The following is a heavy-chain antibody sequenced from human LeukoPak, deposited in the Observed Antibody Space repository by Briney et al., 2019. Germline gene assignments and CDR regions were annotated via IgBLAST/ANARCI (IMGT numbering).Heavy chain of an antibody. CDR3: ARGPYYDFYYYYMDV. V-gene: IGHV1-69*06. J-gene: IGHJ6*03. CDR2: IIPIFGTA. Sequence: SVKVSCKASGGTFSSYAISWVRQAPGQGLEWMGGIIPIFGTANYAQKFQGRVTITADKSTSTAYMELSSLRSEDTAVYYCARGPYYDFYYYYMDVGGKGTTVTVSS. CDR1: GGTFSSYA. D-gene: IGHD3-3*01.